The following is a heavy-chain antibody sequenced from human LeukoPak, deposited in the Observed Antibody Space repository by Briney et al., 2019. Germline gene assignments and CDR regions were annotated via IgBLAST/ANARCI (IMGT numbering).Heavy chain of an antibody. CDR3: ARRRSGWGFDY. CDR1: GGSISSSSYY. D-gene: IGHD6-19*01. V-gene: IGHV4-39*01. J-gene: IGHJ4*02. Sequence: SQTLSLTCTVSGGSISSSSYYWGWIRQPPGKGLEWIGSIYYGGSTYYNPSLQSRVTISVDTSKNQFSLKLSSVTAADTAVYYCARRRSGWGFDYWGQGTLVTVSS. CDR2: IYYGGST.